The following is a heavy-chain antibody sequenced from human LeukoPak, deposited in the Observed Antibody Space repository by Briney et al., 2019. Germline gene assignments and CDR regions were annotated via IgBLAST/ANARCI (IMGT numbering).Heavy chain of an antibody. CDR2: ISYIEST. CDR3: ARDLVTVTKGFDI. Sequence: SETLSLTCAVSADSFSSHYWTWIRQAPGKGLEWIGYISYIESTNYNPSLKSRVTISIDTSKNQFSLKLSSVTAADTAVYYCARDLVTVTKGFDIWGQGTMVSVSS. CDR1: ADSFSSHY. J-gene: IGHJ3*02. V-gene: IGHV4-59*11. D-gene: IGHD4-17*01.